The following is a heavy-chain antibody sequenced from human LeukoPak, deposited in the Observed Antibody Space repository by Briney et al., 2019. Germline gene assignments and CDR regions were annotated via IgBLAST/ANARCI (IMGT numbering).Heavy chain of an antibody. CDR1: GFNFNRFA. Sequence: GGSLRLSCTASGFNFNRFAVTWVRQAPGKGLEWVSAISGSGGTTHYADSVKGRFSISRDNSKNTLYLQLSRVRAEDTAVYYCAKTTSSLWFGEFRGGANYFDYWGQGALVTASS. CDR2: ISGSGGTT. V-gene: IGHV3-23*01. J-gene: IGHJ4*02. D-gene: IGHD3-10*01. CDR3: AKTTSSLWFGEFRGGANYFDY.